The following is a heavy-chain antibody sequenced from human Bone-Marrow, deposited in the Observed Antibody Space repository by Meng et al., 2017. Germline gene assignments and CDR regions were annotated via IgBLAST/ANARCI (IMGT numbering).Heavy chain of an antibody. CDR1: GFTFSSYA. D-gene: IGHD6-19*01. Sequence: GESLKISCAASGFTFSSYAMHWVRQAPGKGLEWVAVISYDGSNKYYADSVKGRFTISRDNSKNTLYLQMNSLRAEDTAAYYCARANRYGSGWYGMTNDWGQGTLVTVSS. J-gene: IGHJ4*02. V-gene: IGHV3-30*04. CDR2: ISYDGSNK. CDR3: ARANRYGSGWYGMTND.